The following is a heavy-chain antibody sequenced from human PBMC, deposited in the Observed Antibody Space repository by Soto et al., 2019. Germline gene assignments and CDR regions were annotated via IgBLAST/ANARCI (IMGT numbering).Heavy chain of an antibody. D-gene: IGHD3-3*01. CDR1: GGTFSNSV. V-gene: IGHV1-69*13. Sequence: SVKVSCKASGGTFSNSVIGWVRQAPGQGLEWVGGIIPIFDRPNYAQKFQGRVTIVADESTSTGFMELNSLRSENTAVYYWARAPILVGVTTYVHYFDLWGQGTLVTVSS. CDR3: ARAPILVGVTTYVHYFDL. J-gene: IGHJ4*02. CDR2: IIPIFDRP.